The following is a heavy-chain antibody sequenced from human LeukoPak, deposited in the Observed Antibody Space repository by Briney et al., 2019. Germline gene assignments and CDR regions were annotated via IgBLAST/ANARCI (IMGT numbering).Heavy chain of an antibody. Sequence: PSETLSLTCTVSGGSISSYYWSWIRQPPGKGLEWIGYIYTSGSTNCNPSLKSRVTISVDTSKNQFSLKLSSVTAADTAVYYYARSIAASYYFDYWGQGTLVTVSS. CDR3: ARSIAASYYFDY. V-gene: IGHV4-4*09. J-gene: IGHJ4*02. CDR1: GGSISSYY. D-gene: IGHD6-6*01. CDR2: IYTSGST.